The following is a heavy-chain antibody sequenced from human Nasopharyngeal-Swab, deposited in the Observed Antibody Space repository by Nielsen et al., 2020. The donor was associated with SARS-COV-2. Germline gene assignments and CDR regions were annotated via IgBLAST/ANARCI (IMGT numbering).Heavy chain of an antibody. Sequence: SETLSLTCTVSGGSISSSSYYWVWIRQPPGKGLEWIGSIYYSGSTYYNPSLKSRVTISVDTSKNQFSLKLSSVTAADTAVYYCARKIITTFGVESGAFDYWGQGTLVTVSS. J-gene: IGHJ4*02. CDR2: IYYSGST. V-gene: IGHV4-39*07. D-gene: IGHD3-3*01. CDR3: ARKIITTFGVESGAFDY. CDR1: GGSISSSSYY.